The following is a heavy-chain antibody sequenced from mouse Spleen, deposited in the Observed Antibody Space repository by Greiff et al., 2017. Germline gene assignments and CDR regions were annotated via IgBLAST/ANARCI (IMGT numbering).Heavy chain of an antibody. J-gene: IGHJ3*01. V-gene: IGHV1-4*01. CDR2: INPSSGYT. D-gene: IGHD2-14*01. CDR3: ARDHYRYDDGLFAY. CDR1: GYTFTSYT. Sequence: LVESGAELARPGASVKMSCKASGYTFTSYTMHWVKQRPGQGLEWIGYINPSSGYTKYNQKFKDKATLTADKSSSTAYMQLSSLTSEDSAVYYCARDHYRYDDGLFAYWGQGTLVTVSA.